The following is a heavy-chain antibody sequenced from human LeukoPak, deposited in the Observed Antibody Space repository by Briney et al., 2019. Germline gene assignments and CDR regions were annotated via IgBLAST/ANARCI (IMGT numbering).Heavy chain of an antibody. CDR1: GFTFGDYA. Sequence: GGSLRLSCTTSGFTFGDYAMSWVRQAPGKGLEWVGFIRSKLYGGAIDHAASVKGRFTISRGDSKNIVYLQMNSLRAEDTAVYFCAKEYTGGWPFDYWGQGTLVTVSS. CDR2: IRSKLYGGAI. J-gene: IGHJ4*02. D-gene: IGHD6-19*01. V-gene: IGHV3-49*04. CDR3: AKEYTGGWPFDY.